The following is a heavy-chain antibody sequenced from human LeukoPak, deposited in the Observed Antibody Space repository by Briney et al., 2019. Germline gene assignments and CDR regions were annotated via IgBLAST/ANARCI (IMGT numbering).Heavy chain of an antibody. CDR2: ISAYNGNT. CDR1: GYIFTSYG. J-gene: IGHJ4*02. V-gene: IGHV1-18*01. D-gene: IGHD5-12*01. Sequence: GASVKVSCKASGYIFTSYGISWVRQAPGQVLEWMGWISAYNGNTNHAQKLQGRVTMTTDTSTSTAYMELRSLRSDDTAVYYCARVRVDSGYDLWYYFDYWGQGTLVTVSS. CDR3: ARVRVDSGYDLWYYFDY.